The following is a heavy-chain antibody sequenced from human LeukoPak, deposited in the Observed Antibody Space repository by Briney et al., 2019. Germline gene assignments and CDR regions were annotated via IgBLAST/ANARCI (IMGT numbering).Heavy chain of an antibody. CDR3: ARDLSVAGIALFDY. V-gene: IGHV1-69*13. D-gene: IGHD6-19*01. Sequence: SVKVSCKASGGTFSSYAISWVRQAPGQGLEWMGGIIPIFGTANYAQKFQGRVTITADESTSTAYMELSSLRSEDTAVYYCARDLSVAGIALFDYWGQGTLVTVSS. J-gene: IGHJ4*02. CDR2: IIPIFGTA. CDR1: GGTFSSYA.